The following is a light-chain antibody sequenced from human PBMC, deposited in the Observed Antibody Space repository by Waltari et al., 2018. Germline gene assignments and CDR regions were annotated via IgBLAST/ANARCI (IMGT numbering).Light chain of an antibody. CDR3: GTWDSSLSGAV. V-gene: IGLV1-51*02. CDR1: SSNIGNNY. Sequence: QSVLTQPPSVSAAPGQRVTISCSGGSSNIGNNYVSWYRQFPGTAPKLLIYEDSERPSGIPGRFSGSKSVTSATLDITVLQAGDEADYYCGTWDSSLSGAVFGGGTHLTVL. J-gene: IGLJ7*01. CDR2: EDS.